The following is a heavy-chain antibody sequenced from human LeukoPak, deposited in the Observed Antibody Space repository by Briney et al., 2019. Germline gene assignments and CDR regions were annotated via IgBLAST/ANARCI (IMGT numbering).Heavy chain of an antibody. CDR2: ISGSGGST. Sequence: GGSLRLSCAASGFTFSSYGMSWVRQAPGKGLEWVSAISGSGGSTYYADFVKGRFTISRDNSKNTLFLQMNSLRAEDTAVYYCAKEVVRGVYCYYYMDVWGKGTTVTISS. V-gene: IGHV3-23*01. D-gene: IGHD3-10*01. CDR1: GFTFSSYG. CDR3: AKEVVRGVYCYYYMDV. J-gene: IGHJ6*03.